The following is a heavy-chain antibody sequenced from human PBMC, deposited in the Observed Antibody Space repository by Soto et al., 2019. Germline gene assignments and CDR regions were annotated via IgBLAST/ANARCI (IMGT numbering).Heavy chain of an antibody. Sequence: PSETLSLTCTVSGGSISSYYWSWIRQPPGKGLEWIGYIYYSGSTNYNPSLKSRVTISVDTSKNQFSLKLSSVTAADTAVYYCAKGRGITIFGVVTPYYYYMDVWGKGTTVTVSS. CDR3: AKGRGITIFGVVTPYYYYMDV. J-gene: IGHJ6*03. CDR1: GGSISSYY. V-gene: IGHV4-59*01. CDR2: IYYSGST. D-gene: IGHD3-3*01.